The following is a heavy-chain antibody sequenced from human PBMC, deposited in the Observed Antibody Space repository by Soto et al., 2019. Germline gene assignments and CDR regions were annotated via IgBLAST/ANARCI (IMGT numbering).Heavy chain of an antibody. Sequence: QVRLQESGPGLVKASETLSLTCTVSGGSIINHCWSWIRQRPGKGLEWIGYIFYNGGTMYNPSLESRVTMSVDTSKNQFSLRLRSVTAADTAVDYCARETTSGWATGGLLEYWGQGSLVTVSS. CDR1: GGSIINHC. J-gene: IGHJ4*02. CDR2: IFYNGGT. D-gene: IGHD6-19*01. CDR3: ARETTSGWATGGLLEY. V-gene: IGHV4-59*11.